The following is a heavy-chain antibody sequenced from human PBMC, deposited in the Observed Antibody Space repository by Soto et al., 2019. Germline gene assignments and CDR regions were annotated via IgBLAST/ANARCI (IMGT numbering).Heavy chain of an antibody. CDR1: GFTFSSYG. Sequence: GGSLRLSCAASGFTFSSYGMHWVRQAPGKGLEWVAVIWYDGSNKYYADSVKGRFTISRDNSKNTLYLQMNSLRAEDTAVYYCARDPSYCSSTSCYSYYYMDVWGKGTTVTVSS. V-gene: IGHV3-33*01. CDR2: IWYDGSNK. CDR3: ARDPSYCSSTSCYSYYYMDV. J-gene: IGHJ6*03. D-gene: IGHD2-2*01.